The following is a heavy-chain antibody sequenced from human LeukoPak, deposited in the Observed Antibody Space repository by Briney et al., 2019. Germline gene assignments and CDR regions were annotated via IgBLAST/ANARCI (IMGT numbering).Heavy chain of an antibody. CDR1: GDSITNNH. J-gene: IGHJ4*02. CDR3: ARHVFSDGSPFDS. Sequence: PSETLSLTCTVSGDSITNNHWSWLRQPPGKGLEWIGHISYTGSTNYNPSLKTRLTMSLDTSKNHFSLTLTPVTAADTALYYCARHVFSDGSPFDSWGQGSLVTVSS. CDR2: ISYTGST. D-gene: IGHD3-10*01. V-gene: IGHV4-59*08.